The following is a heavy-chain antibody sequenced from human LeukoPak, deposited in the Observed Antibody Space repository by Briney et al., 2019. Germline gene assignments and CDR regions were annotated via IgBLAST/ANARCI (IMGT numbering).Heavy chain of an antibody. CDR3: AREGAAADAFDI. J-gene: IGHJ3*02. D-gene: IGHD1-26*01. V-gene: IGHV6-1*01. CDR2: TYYRSKWYN. Sequence: RTLSLTCAISKHRVTGNNAAWICIRHSPSIDLEWLGRTYYRSKWYNDYAVSVKSRITINPDTSKNQFSLQLNSVTPEDTAVYYCAREGAAADAFDIWGQGTMVTVSS. CDR1: KHRVTGNNAA.